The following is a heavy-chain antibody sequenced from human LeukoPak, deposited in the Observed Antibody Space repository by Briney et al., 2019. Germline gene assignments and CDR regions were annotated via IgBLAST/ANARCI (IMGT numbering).Heavy chain of an antibody. CDR2: INWNGGST. Sequence: RPEGSLRLSCAASGFTFDDYGMSWVRQAPGKGLEWVSGINWNGGSTGYADSVKGRFTISRDNAKNSLYLQMNSLRAEDTALYYCARDHLWNRISQPPYYFDYWGQGTLVTVSS. CDR3: ARDHLWNRISQPPYYFDY. D-gene: IGHD1-1*01. CDR1: GFTFDDYG. J-gene: IGHJ4*02. V-gene: IGHV3-20*04.